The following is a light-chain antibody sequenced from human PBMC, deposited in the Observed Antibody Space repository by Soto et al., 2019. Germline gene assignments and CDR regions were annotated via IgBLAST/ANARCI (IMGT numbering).Light chain of an antibody. Sequence: NVLTLSPGTLSLSPREREKVCCRASQSVSSYLAWYQQKPGQAPRLLIYDASNRATGIPARFSGSGSGTDFTLTISSLEPEDFAVYYCQQRSNWPITFGQGTRLEIK. J-gene: IGKJ5*01. CDR3: QQRSNWPIT. CDR1: QSVSSY. CDR2: DAS. V-gene: IGKV3-11*01.